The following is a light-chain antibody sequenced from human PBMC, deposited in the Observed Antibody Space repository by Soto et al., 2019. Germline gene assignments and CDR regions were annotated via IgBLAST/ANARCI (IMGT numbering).Light chain of an antibody. CDR1: QGISSL. CDR3: QQRSNWPIT. V-gene: IGKV3D-20*02. CDR2: GAS. Sequence: EIVLTQSPATLSVSPGERATLSCRASQGISSLLAWYQQKPGQAPRLLIYGASSRATGIPDRFSGSGSGTDFTLTISRLEPEDFAVYYCQQRSNWPITFGQGTRLEIK. J-gene: IGKJ5*01.